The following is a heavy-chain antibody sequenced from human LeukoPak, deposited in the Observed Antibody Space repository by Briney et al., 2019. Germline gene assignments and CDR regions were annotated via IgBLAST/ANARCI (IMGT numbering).Heavy chain of an antibody. D-gene: IGHD2-2*02. CDR3: ARLGVDIVVVPAAIHEYYFDY. V-gene: IGHV4-39*01. CDR2: IYYSGST. J-gene: IGHJ4*02. CDR1: GGSISSSSYY. Sequence: PSETLSLTCTVSGGSISSSSYYWGWIRQPPGKGLEWIGSIYYSGSTYYNPSLKSRVTISVDTSKNQFSLKLSSVTAADTAVYYCARLGVDIVVVPAAIHEYYFDYWGQGTLVTVSS.